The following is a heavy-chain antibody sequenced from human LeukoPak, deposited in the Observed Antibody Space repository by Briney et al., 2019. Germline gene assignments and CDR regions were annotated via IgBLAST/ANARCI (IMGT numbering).Heavy chain of an antibody. CDR3: ATDTSYSWYDTFGEY. CDR1: GYTFTSYG. V-gene: IGHV1-18*01. CDR2: ISACNGNK. Sequence: ASVKVSCKASGYTFTSYGFSWVRQAPGQGVDWMGLISACNGNKAYAQKFQGRVTMTTDTSTPTAYMELRSLRSDHTAVYYCATDTSYSWYDTFGEYWGQGTLVTVSS. J-gene: IGHJ4*02. D-gene: IGHD6-13*01.